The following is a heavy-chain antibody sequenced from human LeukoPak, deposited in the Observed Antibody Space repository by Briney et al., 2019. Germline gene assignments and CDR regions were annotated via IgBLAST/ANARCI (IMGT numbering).Heavy chain of an antibody. CDR1: GFTFSGYA. CDR3: AKDPGNTLTGVPRGFDP. Sequence: GGSLRLSCAASGFTFSGYAMIWVRQAPGKGLEWVSRLSGSGDSTYYADSVKGRFTISRDNSKNTLYLQMNSLRAEDTAVYYCAKDPGNTLTGVPRGFDPWGQGTLVTVSS. CDR2: LSGSGDST. D-gene: IGHD3-9*01. J-gene: IGHJ5*02. V-gene: IGHV3-23*01.